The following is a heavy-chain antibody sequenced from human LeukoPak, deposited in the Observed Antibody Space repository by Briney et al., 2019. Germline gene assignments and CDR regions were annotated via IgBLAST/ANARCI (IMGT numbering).Heavy chain of an antibody. CDR2: VYHSGSS. CDR1: GDSISHPAYY. Sequence: SETLSLTCTVSGDSISHPAYYWARIRQPPGKGLEWIGAVYHSGSSHFNPSLSSRLTISIDTSKNQFSLRLKSFSAADTAVYYCARSTVSKEGWFDPWGQGILVTVSS. V-gene: IGHV4-39*01. J-gene: IGHJ5*02. CDR3: ARSTVSKEGWFDP. D-gene: IGHD4-17*01.